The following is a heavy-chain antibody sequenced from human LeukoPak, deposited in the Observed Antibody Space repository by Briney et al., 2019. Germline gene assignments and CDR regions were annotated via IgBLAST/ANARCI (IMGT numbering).Heavy chain of an antibody. CDR3: AKDISGYSYGTFDY. CDR2: ISGDGGST. V-gene: IGHV3-43*02. D-gene: IGHD5-18*01. J-gene: IGHJ4*02. Sequence: GGSLRLSCAASGFTFSSYAMHWVRQAPGKGREWVSLISGDGGSTYYADSVKGRFTISRDNSKNSLYLQMNSLRTEDTALYYCAKDISGYSYGTFDYWGQGTLVTVSS. CDR1: GFTFSSYA.